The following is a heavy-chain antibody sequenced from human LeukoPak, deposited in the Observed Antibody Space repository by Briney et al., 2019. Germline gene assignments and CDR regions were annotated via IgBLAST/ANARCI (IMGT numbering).Heavy chain of an antibody. V-gene: IGHV1-2*02. J-gene: IGHJ6*02. CDR1: GYTFTDYY. Sequence: ASVKVSCKPSGYTFTDYYLHWARQAPGQGLEWMGWIDPNTGRTNFAEKFQGRVTMTRDTSVSTAYMDLIGLGSDDTAVYFCARTPVTVIRGVIEDGMDVWGQGTTVTVSS. CDR3: ARTPVTVIRGVIEDGMDV. CDR2: IDPNTGRT. D-gene: IGHD3-10*01.